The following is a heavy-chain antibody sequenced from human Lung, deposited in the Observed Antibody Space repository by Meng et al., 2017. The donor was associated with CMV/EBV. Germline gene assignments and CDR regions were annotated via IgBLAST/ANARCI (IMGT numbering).Heavy chain of an antibody. CDR3: AKDLRPRYNWNYDYYYGMDV. J-gene: IGHJ6*02. CDR1: GFTFDDYA. D-gene: IGHD1-20*01. V-gene: IGHV3-9*01. Sequence: GGSLRLSCAASGFTFDDYAMHWVRQAPGKGLEWVSGISWNSGSIGYADSVKGRFTISRDNAKNSLYLQMNSLRAEDTALYYCAKDLRPRYNWNYDYYYGMDVWGQGXTVTVFS. CDR2: ISWNSGSI.